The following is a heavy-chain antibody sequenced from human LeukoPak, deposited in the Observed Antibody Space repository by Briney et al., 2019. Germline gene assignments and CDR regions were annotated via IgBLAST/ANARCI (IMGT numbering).Heavy chain of an antibody. CDR3: ARDPGRQYSSVADV. CDR2: IKEDGSKK. V-gene: IGHV3-7*03. Sequence: PGGSLRLSCAASGFIFSSYWMNWVRRAPGKGLEWLANIKEDGSKKYYVDSVKGRFTISRDNAKNSLYPQMDSLRAEDTAVYYCARDPGRQYSSVADVWGQGTTVTVSS. D-gene: IGHD6-19*01. CDR1: GFIFSSYW. J-gene: IGHJ6*02.